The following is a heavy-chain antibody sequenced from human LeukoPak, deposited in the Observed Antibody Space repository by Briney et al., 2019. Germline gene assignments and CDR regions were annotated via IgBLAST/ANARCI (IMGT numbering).Heavy chain of an antibody. J-gene: IGHJ4*02. V-gene: IGHV3-9*01. Sequence: PGGSLRLSCAASGFTFDDYAMHWVRQAPGKGLEWVSGISWNSGSIGYADSVKGRFTISRDDAKNSLYLQMNSLRAEDTALYYCAKAEYYDILTGYSLDYWGRGTLVTVSS. CDR3: AKAEYYDILTGYSLDY. CDR2: ISWNSGSI. D-gene: IGHD3-9*01. CDR1: GFTFDDYA.